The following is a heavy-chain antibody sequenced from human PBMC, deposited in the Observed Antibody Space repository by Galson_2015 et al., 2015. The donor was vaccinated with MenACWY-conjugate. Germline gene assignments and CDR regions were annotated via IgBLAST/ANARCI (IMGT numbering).Heavy chain of an antibody. Sequence: ETLSLTCTVSGGSASGSGYYWTWIRQPPGKGLEWIGLIYDSGTTKYNPSLKGRVTISLDTSKNQVSLKLSSVTAADTAVYYCAREFSYWGQGTLVTVSS. J-gene: IGHJ4*02. V-gene: IGHV4-61*08. CDR2: IYDSGTT. CDR1: GGSASGSGYY. D-gene: IGHD2/OR15-2a*01. CDR3: AREFSY.